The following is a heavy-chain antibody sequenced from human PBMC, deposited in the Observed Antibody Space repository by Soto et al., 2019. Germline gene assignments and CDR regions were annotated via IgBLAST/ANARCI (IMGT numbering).Heavy chain of an antibody. D-gene: IGHD2-21*02. V-gene: IGHV3-53*01. CDR1: GFNVNSDY. CDR2: VYSGETT. Sequence: GGSLRLSCAASGFNVNSDYMNWVRQTPGKGLEWVASVYSGETTYYADSVRGRFTISSDKSKNTLYFQLSSLRIEDTAVYYCTRDGRGLGRLSLFEYWGQGVLVTVSS. J-gene: IGHJ4*02. CDR3: TRDGRGLGRLSLFEY.